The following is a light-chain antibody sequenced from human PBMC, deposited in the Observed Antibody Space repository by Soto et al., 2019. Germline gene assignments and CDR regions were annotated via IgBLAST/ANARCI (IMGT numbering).Light chain of an antibody. Sequence: DIVMTQSPSTLSVSPGERATLSCRASQSISNNLAWYQQKPGQAPRLLIYDASTRATGVPARFRGSGSGTEFTLTISSLQSDDVSGSYCHQSTNWPPYTFGQGTKLEIK. V-gene: IGKV3-15*01. CDR2: DAS. J-gene: IGKJ2*01. CDR1: QSISNN. CDR3: HQSTNWPPYT.